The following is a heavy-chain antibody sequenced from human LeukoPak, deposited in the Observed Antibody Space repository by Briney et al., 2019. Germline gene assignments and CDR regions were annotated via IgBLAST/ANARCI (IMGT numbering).Heavy chain of an antibody. CDR1: GYTFITYD. Sequence: GASVKVSCKASGYTFITYDINWVRQAPGQGLEWMGWMNPNNENTGYAQRFQGRLTITRNTSISTAYMELRSLRSDDTAVYYCGRVKHFDAYGGAIDYWGQGTLVTVSS. CDR2: MNPNNENT. V-gene: IGHV1-8*03. D-gene: IGHD4-23*01. CDR3: GRVKHFDAYGGAIDY. J-gene: IGHJ4*02.